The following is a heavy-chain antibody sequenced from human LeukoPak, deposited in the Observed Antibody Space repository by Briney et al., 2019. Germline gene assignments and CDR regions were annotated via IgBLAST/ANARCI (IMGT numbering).Heavy chain of an antibody. Sequence: ASVTVSCKVSGYTLTELSMHWVRQAPGKGLEWMGGFDPEDGETIYAQKFQGRVTMTEDTSTDTAYMELSSLRSEDTAVYYCATFVLAERLFDYWGQGTLVTVSS. CDR2: FDPEDGET. CDR3: ATFVLAERLFDY. D-gene: IGHD4-11*01. J-gene: IGHJ4*02. CDR1: GYTLTELS. V-gene: IGHV1-24*01.